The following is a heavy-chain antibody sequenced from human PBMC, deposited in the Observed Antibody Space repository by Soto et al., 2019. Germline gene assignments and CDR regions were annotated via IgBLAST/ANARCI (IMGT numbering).Heavy chain of an antibody. V-gene: IGHV3-30*04. CDR3: ARNHLTDPTGGTYYFDY. Sequence: GGSLRLSCAAPGFTFSSYAMHWVRQAPGKGLEWVAVISYDGSNKYYADSVKGRFTISRDNSKNTLYLQMNSLRAEDTAVYYCARNHLTDPTGGTYYFDYWGQGTLVTVSS. CDR2: ISYDGSNK. CDR1: GFTFSSYA. J-gene: IGHJ4*02. D-gene: IGHD7-27*01.